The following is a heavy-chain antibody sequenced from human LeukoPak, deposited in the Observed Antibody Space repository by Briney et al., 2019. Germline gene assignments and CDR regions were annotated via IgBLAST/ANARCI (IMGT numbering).Heavy chain of an antibody. CDR2: IDSGAGNA. CDR1: GFTFRNSF. D-gene: IGHD3-3*01. Sequence: ASVKVSCKPSGFTFRNSFIHWVRQGPGQGLEWMGIIDSGAGNASYAQKFQGRLTLTRDTSTSTVYMELSSLTSDDTALYFCARADDQDFDHWGQGTLVIVSS. V-gene: IGHV1-46*01. J-gene: IGHJ4*02. CDR3: ARADDQDFDH.